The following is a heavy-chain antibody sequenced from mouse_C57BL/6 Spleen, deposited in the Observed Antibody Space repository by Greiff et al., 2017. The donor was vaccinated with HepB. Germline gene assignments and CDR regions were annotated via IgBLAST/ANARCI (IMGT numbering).Heavy chain of an antibody. Sequence: EVKLVESVAELVRPGASVKLSCTASGFNIKNTYMHWVKQRPEQGLEWIGRIDPANGNTKYAPKFQGKATITADTSSNTAYLQLSSLTSEETAIYYCARWEAYGGCWFAYWGQGTLVTVSA. V-gene: IGHV14-3*01. CDR3: ARWEAYGGCWFAY. D-gene: IGHD1-1*01. CDR2: IDPANGNT. CDR1: GFNIKNTY. J-gene: IGHJ3*01.